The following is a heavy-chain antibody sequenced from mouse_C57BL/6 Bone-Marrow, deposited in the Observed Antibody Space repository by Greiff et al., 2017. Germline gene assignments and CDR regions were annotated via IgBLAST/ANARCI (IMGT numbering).Heavy chain of an antibody. CDR3: ARDYPDAMDY. J-gene: IGHJ4*01. V-gene: IGHV1-69*01. D-gene: IGHD2-4*01. CDR2: IDPSDSYT. CDR1: GYTFTSYW. Sequence: QVQLQQSGAELVMPGASVKLSCKASGYTFTSYWMHWVKQRPGQGLEWIGEIDPSDSYTNYNQKFKGKATLTVDKSSSPAYMQLSILTSEDSAVYYCARDYPDAMDYWGQGTSVTVSS.